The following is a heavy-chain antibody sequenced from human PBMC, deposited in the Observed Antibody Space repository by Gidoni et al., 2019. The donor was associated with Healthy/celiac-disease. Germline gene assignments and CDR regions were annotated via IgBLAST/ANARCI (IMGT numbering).Heavy chain of an antibody. CDR1: GFTFSSYA. V-gene: IGHV3-30-3*01. D-gene: IGHD6-13*01. CDR3: AGSSSWPYYYYMDV. J-gene: IGHJ6*03. Sequence: VQLVESGGGVVQPGRSLRLSCAASGFTFSSYAMHWVRQAPGKGLEWVAVISYDGSNKYYADSVKGRFTISRDNSKNTLYLQMNSLRAEDTAVYYCAGSSSWPYYYYMDVWGKGTTVTVSS. CDR2: ISYDGSNK.